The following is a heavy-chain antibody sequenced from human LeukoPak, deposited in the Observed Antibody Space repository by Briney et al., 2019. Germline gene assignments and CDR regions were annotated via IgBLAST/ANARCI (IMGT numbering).Heavy chain of an antibody. J-gene: IGHJ6*02. D-gene: IGHD2-2*01. V-gene: IGHV3-21*01. CDR3: ARDPDIVVVPAAMYYYYGMDV. Sequence: GGSLRLSCAASGFTFSSYSMNWVRQAPGKGLEWVSSISSSSSYIYYADSVKGRFTISRDNAKNSLYLQTNSLRAEDTAVYYCARDPDIVVVPAAMYYYYGMDVWGQGTTVTVSS. CDR2: ISSSSSYI. CDR1: GFTFSSYS.